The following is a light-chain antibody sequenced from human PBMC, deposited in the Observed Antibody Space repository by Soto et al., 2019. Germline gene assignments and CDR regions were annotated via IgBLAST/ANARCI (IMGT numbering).Light chain of an antibody. CDR2: AAS. J-gene: IGKJ4*01. CDR3: QQANSFPLT. V-gene: IGKV1-39*01. Sequence: DIQMTQSPSSLSASVGDRFTITCRASQSISSYLNWYQQKPGKAPKLLIYAASSLQSGVPSRFSGSGSGTDFTLTISSLQPEDFATYYCQQANSFPLTFGGGTKVDI. CDR1: QSISSY.